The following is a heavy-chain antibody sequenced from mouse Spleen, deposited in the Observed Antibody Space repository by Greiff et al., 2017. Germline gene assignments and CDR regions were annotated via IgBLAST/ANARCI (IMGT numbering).Heavy chain of an antibody. J-gene: IGHJ2*01. Sequence: EVKVVESEGGLVQPGSSMKLSCTASGFTFSDYYMAWVRQVPEKGLEWVANINYDGSSTYYLDSLKSRFIISRDNAKNILYLQMSSLKSEDTATYYCARCDGYLDYWGQGTTLTVSS. V-gene: IGHV5-16*01. CDR1: GFTFSDYY. CDR2: INYDGSST. D-gene: IGHD1-1*01. CDR3: ARCDGYLDY.